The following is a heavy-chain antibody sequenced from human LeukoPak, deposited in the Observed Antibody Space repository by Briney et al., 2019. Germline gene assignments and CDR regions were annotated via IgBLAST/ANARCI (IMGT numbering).Heavy chain of an antibody. CDR1: GYTFTSYG. Sequence: EASVKVSCKASGYTFTSYGISWVRQAPGQGLEWMGWISAYNGNTNYAQKLQGRVTMTTDTSTSTAYMELRSLRSDDTAVYYCARDGRRIHSYGGGAEYFQHWGQGTLVTVSS. D-gene: IGHD4-23*01. CDR3: ARDGRRIHSYGGGAEYFQH. J-gene: IGHJ1*01. V-gene: IGHV1-18*01. CDR2: ISAYNGNT.